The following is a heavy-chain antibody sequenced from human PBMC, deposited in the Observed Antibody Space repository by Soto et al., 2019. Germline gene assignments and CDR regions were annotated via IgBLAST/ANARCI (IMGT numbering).Heavy chain of an antibody. Sequence: ASVKVSFKASGNTVPNYAIHWVRQAPGQGPEWMGIINPSGGSTSYAQKFQGRVTMTRDRSTSTVYMELSSLRSEDTAVYYCAIAVAGYNWFDPWGKGTLVTVSS. CDR1: GNTVPNYA. CDR2: INPSGGST. CDR3: AIAVAGYNWFDP. J-gene: IGHJ5*02. V-gene: IGHV1-46*03. D-gene: IGHD6-19*01.